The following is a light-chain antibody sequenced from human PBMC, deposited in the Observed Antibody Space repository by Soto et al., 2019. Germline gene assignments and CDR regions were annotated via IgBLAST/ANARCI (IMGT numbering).Light chain of an antibody. CDR3: SSYTSSSRV. V-gene: IGLV2-14*01. CDR1: SSDVGGYNY. Sequence: QSVLTQPASVSGSPGQSITISCTGTSSDVGGYNYVSWYQQHPGKAPKLMIYDVSNRPSGVSNRFSGSKSGNTASLTIPGLQAEDEADYYCSSYTSSSRVFGGGTKLTVL. J-gene: IGLJ2*01. CDR2: DVS.